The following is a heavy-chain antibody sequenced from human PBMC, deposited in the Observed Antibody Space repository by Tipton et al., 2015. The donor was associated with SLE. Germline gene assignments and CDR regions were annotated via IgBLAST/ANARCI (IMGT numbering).Heavy chain of an antibody. D-gene: IGHD2-15*01. V-gene: IGHV3-48*03. J-gene: IGHJ6*02. CDR2: ISSSGGTI. CDR3: ARHLAPLRSCYYGMDV. CDR1: GFTFSSYE. Sequence: SLRLSCAASGFTFSSYEMNWVRQAPGKGLEWVSYISSSGGTIYYADSVKGRFTISRDNAKNSLYLQMNSLRAEDTAVYYCARHLAPLRSCYYGMDVRGRGTTVTVSS.